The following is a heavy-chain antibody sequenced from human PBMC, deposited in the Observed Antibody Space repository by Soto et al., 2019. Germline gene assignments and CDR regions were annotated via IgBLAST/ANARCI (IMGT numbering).Heavy chain of an antibody. CDR2: ISSSGNP. CDR3: ARGVEPITLVVTAFDV. CDR1: GGSLTDYY. V-gene: IGHV4-31*03. J-gene: IGHJ3*01. Sequence: SETLSLTCTVSGGSLTDYYWNWIRQHPGKGLEWIGYISSSGNPFYKPSLKSRLTISLDPSENQFSLKLGSVTDADTALYYCARGVEPITLVVTAFDVWGQGTRVTVSS. D-gene: IGHD3-22*01.